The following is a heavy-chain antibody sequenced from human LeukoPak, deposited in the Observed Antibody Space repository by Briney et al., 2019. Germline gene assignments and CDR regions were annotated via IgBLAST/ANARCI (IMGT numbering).Heavy chain of an antibody. Sequence: GGSLRLSCAASGFGFSSYAMHWVRQTPGKGLEWLALISYDGSNQHYAPSVKGRFTISRDNAKNTVDLQMNSLRPEDTAVYYCAKDHYVLRTFGWPRDWGQGTLVMVSS. J-gene: IGHJ4*02. CDR2: ISYDGSNQ. CDR3: AKDHYVLRTFGWPRD. CDR1: GFGFSSYA. V-gene: IGHV3-30*18. D-gene: IGHD3-9*01.